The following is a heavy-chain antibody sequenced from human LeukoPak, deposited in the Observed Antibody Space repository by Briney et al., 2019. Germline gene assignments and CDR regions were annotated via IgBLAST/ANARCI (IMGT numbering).Heavy chain of an antibody. CDR3: ARAQSYYDY. V-gene: IGHV1-46*01. J-gene: IGHJ4*02. CDR1: GYTFTNYY. Sequence: ASVKVPCKASGYTFTNYYMHWVRQAPGQGLEWMGIINPSGDSAIYAHNFQGRVTMTRDTSTTTVYMELSSLRPEDTAVYYCARAQSYYDYWGQGTLVTVSS. CDR2: INPSGDSA. D-gene: IGHD1-26*01.